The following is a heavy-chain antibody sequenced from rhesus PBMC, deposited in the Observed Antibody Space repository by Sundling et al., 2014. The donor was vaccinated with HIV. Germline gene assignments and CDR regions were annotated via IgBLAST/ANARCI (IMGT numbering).Heavy chain of an antibody. V-gene: IGHV3-136*01. CDR3: ARSNSWNYPFDY. Sequence: EVQLVESGGGLVQPGGSLRLSCAASGFTFSTYGMSWVRQAPGKGLEWVSSIGSESNYIFYADSVKGRFTISRDNAKNSLSLQMNTLRAEDTAVYFCARSNSWNYPFDYWGQGVLVTVSS. CDR1: GFTFSTYG. CDR2: IGSESNYI. J-gene: IGHJ4*01. D-gene: IGHD1-1-1*01.